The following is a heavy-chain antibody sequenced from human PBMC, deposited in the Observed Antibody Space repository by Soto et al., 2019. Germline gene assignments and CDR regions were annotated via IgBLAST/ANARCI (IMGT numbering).Heavy chain of an antibody. CDR1: GGTFSRHA. CDR2: IIPIFGTA. V-gene: IGHV1-69*01. J-gene: IGHJ4*02. Sequence: QVQLVQSGAEVRKPGSSVKVSCKASGGTFSRHAISWVRQAPGQGLEWMGGIIPIFGTANHAQKFQGIVTIIADESTSIVYMELSSLSSEDTAMYYCARGWGYDSNDYYYAYWGQGTLVIVSS. CDR3: ARGWGYDSNDYYYAY. D-gene: IGHD3-22*01.